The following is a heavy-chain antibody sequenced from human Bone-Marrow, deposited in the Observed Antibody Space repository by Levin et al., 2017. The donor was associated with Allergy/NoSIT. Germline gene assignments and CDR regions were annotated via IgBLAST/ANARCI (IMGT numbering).Heavy chain of an antibody. Sequence: GESLKISCAASGFTFSIYAMSWVRQAPGKGLEWVSAISRSGDSTYYADSVQGRFTISRDNSKNTLYLQMNSLRAEETAVYFCAKEASGNGWYETAYDVWGQGTMVTVSS. CDR1: GFTFSIYA. D-gene: IGHD6-19*01. CDR2: ISRSGDST. V-gene: IGHV3-23*01. CDR3: AKEASGNGWYETAYDV. J-gene: IGHJ3*01.